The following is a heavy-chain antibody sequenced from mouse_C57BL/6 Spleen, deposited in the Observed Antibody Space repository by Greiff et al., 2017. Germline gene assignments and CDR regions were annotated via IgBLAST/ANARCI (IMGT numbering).Heavy chain of an antibody. Sequence: VQRVESGAELVRPGTSVKVSCKASGYAFTNYLIEWVKQRPGQGLEWIGVINPGSGGTNYNEKFKGKATLTADKSSSTAYMQLSSLTSEDSAVYFCAREAAGSHAMDYWGQGTSVTVSS. CDR2: INPGSGGT. CDR3: AREAAGSHAMDY. J-gene: IGHJ4*01. D-gene: IGHD1-1*01. CDR1: GYAFTNYL. V-gene: IGHV1-54*01.